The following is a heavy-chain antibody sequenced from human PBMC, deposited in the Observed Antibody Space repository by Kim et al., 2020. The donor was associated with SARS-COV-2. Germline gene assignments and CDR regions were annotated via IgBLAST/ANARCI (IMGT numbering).Heavy chain of an antibody. D-gene: IGHD6-13*01. CDR2: ISSSSTI. V-gene: IGHV3-48*02. J-gene: IGHJ4*02. CDR1: GFTFSSYS. CDR3: ARETEGGYSSSWYDRELLFDY. Sequence: GGSLRLSCAASGFTFSSYSMNWVRQAPGKGLEWVSYISSSSTIYYTDSVKGRFTISRDNAKNSLYLQMNSLRDEDTAVYYCARETEGGYSSSWYDRELLFDYWGQGTLVTVSS.